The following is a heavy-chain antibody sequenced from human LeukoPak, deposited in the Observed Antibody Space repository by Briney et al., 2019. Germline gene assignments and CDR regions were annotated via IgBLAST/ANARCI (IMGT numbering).Heavy chain of an antibody. J-gene: IGHJ4*02. D-gene: IGHD5-24*01. CDR2: INPSGGST. V-gene: IGHV1-46*01. CDR1: GGTFSSYA. CDR3: ARDRDGYNYDLIDY. Sequence: ASVKVSCKASGGTFSSYAISWVRQAPGQGLEWMGIINPSGGSTSYAQKFQGRVTMTRDMSTSTVYMELSSLRSEDTAVYYCARDRDGYNYDLIDYWGQGTLVTVSS.